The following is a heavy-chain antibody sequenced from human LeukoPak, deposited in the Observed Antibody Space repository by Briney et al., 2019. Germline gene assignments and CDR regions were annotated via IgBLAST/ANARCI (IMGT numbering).Heavy chain of an antibody. D-gene: IGHD2-15*01. CDR1: GFTFSSYA. Sequence: PGGSLRLSCIASGFTFSSYAMTWVRQAPGKGLEWVAVIWYDGSNKYYADSVKGRFTISRDNSKNTLYLQMNSLRAEDTAVYYCARDSPLGYCSGGSCYSAFDYWGQGTLVTVSS. CDR3: ARDSPLGYCSGGSCYSAFDY. J-gene: IGHJ4*02. V-gene: IGHV3-33*08. CDR2: IWYDGSNK.